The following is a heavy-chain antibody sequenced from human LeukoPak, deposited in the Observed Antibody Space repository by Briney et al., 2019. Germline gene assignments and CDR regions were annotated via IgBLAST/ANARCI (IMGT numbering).Heavy chain of an antibody. CDR2: IKQDGTEK. CDR1: GFTFSSYW. D-gene: IGHD6-6*01. Sequence: GGSLRLSCAASGFTFSSYWMSWVGQAPGEGLEWVANIKQDGTEKYYMDSVKGLFSISRDNAKNSLYLQMNALRAEDTAVYYCARDVRPDYWGQGTLVTVST. V-gene: IGHV3-7*04. J-gene: IGHJ4*02. CDR3: ARDVRPDY.